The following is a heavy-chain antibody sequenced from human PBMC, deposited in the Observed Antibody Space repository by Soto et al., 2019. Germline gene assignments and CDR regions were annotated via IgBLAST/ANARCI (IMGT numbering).Heavy chain of an antibody. Sequence: SETLSLTCAVSGDSISSRNWWNWVRQPPGKGLEWIGKIYHSGSTNYNPSLKSRVTVSVDRSKNQVSLKLSSVTAADTAVYYCARGMTTVTTFDYWGQETLVTVSS. CDR1: GDSISSRNW. J-gene: IGHJ4*02. V-gene: IGHV4-4*02. CDR2: IYHSGST. CDR3: ARGMTTVTTFDY. D-gene: IGHD4-17*01.